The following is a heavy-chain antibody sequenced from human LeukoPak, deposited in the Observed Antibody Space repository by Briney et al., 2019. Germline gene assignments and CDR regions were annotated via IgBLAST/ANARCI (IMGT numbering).Heavy chain of an antibody. V-gene: IGHV3-13*01. Sequence: PGVSLRLSCAASGFTFRSYDMHWVRQATGKGLEWVSAIGIGGDTYYPGSVKGRFTISRENAKNSLYLQMNSLRAGDTAVYYCVRQATPHGHFDYWGQGILVTVSS. D-gene: IGHD2-15*01. CDR3: VRQATPHGHFDY. CDR2: IGIGGDT. J-gene: IGHJ4*02. CDR1: GFTFRSYD.